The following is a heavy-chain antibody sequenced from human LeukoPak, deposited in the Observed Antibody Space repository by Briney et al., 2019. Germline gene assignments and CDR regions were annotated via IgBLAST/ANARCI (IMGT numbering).Heavy chain of an antibody. Sequence: SETLSLTCTVSGGSISSSSYYWGWIRQPPGKGLEWIGSIYYSGSTYYNPSLKSRVTISVDTSKNQFSLKLSSVTAADTAVYYCARDPRIRSNRAFDIWGQGTMVTVSS. CDR3: ARDPRIRSNRAFDI. D-gene: IGHD2/OR15-2a*01. V-gene: IGHV4-39*02. J-gene: IGHJ3*02. CDR2: IYYSGST. CDR1: GGSISSSSYY.